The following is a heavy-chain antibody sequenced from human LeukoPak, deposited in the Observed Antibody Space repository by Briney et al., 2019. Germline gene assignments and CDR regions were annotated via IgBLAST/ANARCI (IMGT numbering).Heavy chain of an antibody. D-gene: IGHD6-19*01. CDR3: ANSNYPYSSGWYFDY. J-gene: IGHJ4*02. CDR1: ESTFKTYS. CDR2: ISGGGDST. Sequence: GGSLRLSCAASESTFKTYSRGWALQAPGKGLERVSAISGGGDSTHYADSVKGRFTISRDSSKNTLYLQMNSLRAEDTAVYYCANSNYPYSSGWYFDYWGQGTLVTVSS. V-gene: IGHV3-23*01.